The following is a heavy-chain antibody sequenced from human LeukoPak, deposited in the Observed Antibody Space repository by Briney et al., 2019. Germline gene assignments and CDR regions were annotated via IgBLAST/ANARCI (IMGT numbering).Heavy chain of an antibody. Sequence: SQTLSLTRTVSGGSISSGGYYWSWIRQHPGKGPEWIGYIYYSGSTYYNPSLKSRVTISVDTSKNQFSLKLSSVTAADTAVYYCARGSLVPAAILYYYYGMDVWGQGTTVTVSS. D-gene: IGHD2-2*01. CDR3: ARGSLVPAAILYYYYGMDV. J-gene: IGHJ6*02. CDR2: IYYSGST. CDR1: GGSISSGGYY. V-gene: IGHV4-31*03.